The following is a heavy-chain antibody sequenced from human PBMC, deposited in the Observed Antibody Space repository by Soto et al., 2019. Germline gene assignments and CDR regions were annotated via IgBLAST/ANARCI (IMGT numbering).Heavy chain of an antibody. Sequence: GGSLRLSCAASGFNFNTYWMGWVRQAPGKGLEWVANIKQDGSEKYYGDSVRGRFTISRDNANNSLYLHMNSVRAEDTAVYFCARDRNVVVPAAIPYVDVWGQGTTVTVSS. CDR3: ARDRNVVVPAAIPYVDV. CDR2: IKQDGSEK. V-gene: IGHV3-7*03. CDR1: GFNFNTYW. D-gene: IGHD2-15*01. J-gene: IGHJ6*02.